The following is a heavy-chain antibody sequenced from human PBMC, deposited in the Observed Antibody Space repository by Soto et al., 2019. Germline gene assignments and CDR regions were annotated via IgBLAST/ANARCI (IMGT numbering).Heavy chain of an antibody. J-gene: IGHJ6*02. CDR2: IRGFSPYT. V-gene: IGHV3-21*01. CDR1: GFTFMTYT. Sequence: GGSLRLSCISSGFTFMTYTMNWVRQAPGKGLEWVSGIRGFSPYTFYAESVKGRFTISRDNAKNSLYLQMNSLRAEDTAVYYCARDRGYDAHDYYYNAMDVWGQGTTVTVSS. CDR3: ARDRGYDAHDYYYNAMDV. D-gene: IGHD3-10*01.